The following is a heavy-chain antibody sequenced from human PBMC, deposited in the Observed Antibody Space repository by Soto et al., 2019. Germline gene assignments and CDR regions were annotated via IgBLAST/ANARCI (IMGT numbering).Heavy chain of an antibody. CDR1: GFTFSSYA. J-gene: IGHJ4*02. Sequence: EVQLLESGGGLVQPGGSLRLSCAASGFTFSSYAMSWVRQAPGKGLEWVSAISGSGGSTYYADSVKGRFTISRDNSKNTRDLQMNSVSAEDTAVYYCAKDPVGWFRQYYFDYWGQGTLVTVSS. D-gene: IGHD6-19*01. V-gene: IGHV3-23*01. CDR3: AKDPVGWFRQYYFDY. CDR2: ISGSGGST.